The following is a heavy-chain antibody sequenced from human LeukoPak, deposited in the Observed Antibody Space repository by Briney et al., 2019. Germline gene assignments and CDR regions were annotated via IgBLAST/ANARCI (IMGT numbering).Heavy chain of an antibody. J-gene: IGHJ6*03. Sequence: SETLSLTCTVSGGSISSSSYYWGWIRQPPGKGLEWIGSIYYSGSTYYNPSLKSRVTISVDTSENQFSLKLSSVTAADTAVYYCARGGYGSGWDYMDVWGKGTTVTVSS. D-gene: IGHD3-10*01. CDR2: IYYSGST. V-gene: IGHV4-39*07. CDR1: GGSISSSSYY. CDR3: ARGGYGSGWDYMDV.